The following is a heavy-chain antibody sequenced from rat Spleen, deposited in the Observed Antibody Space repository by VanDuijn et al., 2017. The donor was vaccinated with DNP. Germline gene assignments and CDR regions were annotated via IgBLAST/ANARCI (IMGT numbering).Heavy chain of an antibody. J-gene: IGHJ2*01. Sequence: VQLAESGGGFVQPGRSLKLSCPPSGFPSRYYNMAWVRQAPKEGLEWVASISFDGFRVYYRDSVKGRFTISRDNAKSTLYLQMDSLRSEDTATYYCARPDYWGQGVMVTVSS. CDR2: ISFDGFRV. V-gene: IGHV5-7*01. CDR1: GFPSRYYN. CDR3: ARPDY.